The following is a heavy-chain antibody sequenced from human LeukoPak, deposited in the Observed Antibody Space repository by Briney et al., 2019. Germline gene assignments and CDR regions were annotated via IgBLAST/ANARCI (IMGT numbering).Heavy chain of an antibody. V-gene: IGHV4-38-2*02. Sequence: RASETLSLTCTVSGYSISSGYYWGWIRQPPGKGPEWIGSIYHSGSTYYNPSLKSRVTISVDTSKNQFSLKLSSVTAADTAVYYCARRVKSYYDTSGYYIDIWGQGTMVTVSS. D-gene: IGHD3-22*01. CDR2: IYHSGST. J-gene: IGHJ3*02. CDR1: GYSISSGYY. CDR3: ARRVKSYYDTSGYYIDI.